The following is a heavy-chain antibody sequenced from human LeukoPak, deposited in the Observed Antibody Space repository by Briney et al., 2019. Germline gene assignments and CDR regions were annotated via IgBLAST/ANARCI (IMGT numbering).Heavy chain of an antibody. CDR3: AGARLRWQQGRRGFDY. CDR1: GYTFTTYG. D-gene: IGHD4-23*01. Sequence: ASVKVSCKTSGYTFTTYGVSWVRQAPGQGLEWMGGIIPIFGTANYAQKFQGRVTITADESTSTAYMELSSLRSEDTAVYYCAGARLRWQQGRRGFDYWGQGTLVTVSS. CDR2: IIPIFGTA. V-gene: IGHV1-69*13. J-gene: IGHJ4*02.